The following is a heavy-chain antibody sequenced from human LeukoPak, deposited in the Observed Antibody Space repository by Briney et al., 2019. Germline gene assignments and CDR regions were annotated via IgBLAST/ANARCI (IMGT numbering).Heavy chain of an antibody. V-gene: IGHV3-30-3*01. J-gene: IGHJ4*02. CDR3: ARVYSSSSGKAFDY. CDR1: GFTFSSYA. CDR2: ISYDGSNK. Sequence: PGRSLRLSCAASGFTFSSYAMHWVRQAPGKGLEWVAVISYDGSNKYYADSVKGRFTISRDNSKNTLYLQMNSLRAEDTAVYYCARVYSSSSGKAFDYWGQGTLVTVSS. D-gene: IGHD6-6*01.